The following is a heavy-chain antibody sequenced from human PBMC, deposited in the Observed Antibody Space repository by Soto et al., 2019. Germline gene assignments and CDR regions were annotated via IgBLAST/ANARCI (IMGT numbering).Heavy chain of an antibody. D-gene: IGHD2-15*01. Sequence: QVQLVESGGGVVQPGRSLRLSCAASGFTFSSYGMHWVRQAPGKGLEWVAVISYDGSNKYYADSVKGRFTISRDNSKNTLYLQMNRLRAEDTAVYYCAKENAGSGGSICDLDYWGQGTLVTVSS. V-gene: IGHV3-30*18. J-gene: IGHJ4*02. CDR1: GFTFSSYG. CDR3: AKENAGSGGSICDLDY. CDR2: ISYDGSNK.